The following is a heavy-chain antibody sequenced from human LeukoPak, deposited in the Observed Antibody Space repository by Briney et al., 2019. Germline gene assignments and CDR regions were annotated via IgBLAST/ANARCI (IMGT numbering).Heavy chain of an antibody. Sequence: SETLSLTCTVSGGSISSSSYYWGWIRQSPGKGLERIGSIYYSGSTYDNPSLTSRVTISVDTSKNQFSLKLSSVTAADTAVYYCVRDSGSYVDYWGQGTLVTVSS. CDR1: GGSISSSSYY. D-gene: IGHD3-10*01. J-gene: IGHJ4*02. CDR2: IYYSGST. V-gene: IGHV4-39*01. CDR3: VRDSGSYVDY.